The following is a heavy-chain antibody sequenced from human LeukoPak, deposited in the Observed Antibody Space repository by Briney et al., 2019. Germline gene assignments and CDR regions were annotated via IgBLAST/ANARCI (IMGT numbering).Heavy chain of an antibody. Sequence: SVKVSCKASGYTFTSYDINWVRQAPGQGLEWMGRIIPILGIANYAQKFQGRVTITADKSTSTAYMELSSLRSEDTAVYYCARVGQGTDYWGQRTLVTVSS. CDR2: IIPILGIA. J-gene: IGHJ4*02. CDR1: GYTFTSYD. CDR3: ARVGQGTDY. V-gene: IGHV1-69*04. D-gene: IGHD1-1*01.